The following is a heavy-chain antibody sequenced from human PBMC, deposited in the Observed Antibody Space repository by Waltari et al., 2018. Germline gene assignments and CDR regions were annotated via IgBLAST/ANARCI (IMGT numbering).Heavy chain of an antibody. J-gene: IGHJ4*02. D-gene: IGHD6-19*01. CDR3: ARGGGVTVPGFDF. Sequence: QVQLVQSGAEVKTPGASVKVSCQACGYTFTDYYIHWVRQGPGQGLEWMGLVNPDSGGTNYAQNFQGRVTMTRGTSITTVYMEPSSLKYEDTAIYYCARGGGVTVPGFDFWGQGNLVTVSS. CDR1: GYTFTDYY. CDR2: VNPDSGGT. V-gene: IGHV1-2*02.